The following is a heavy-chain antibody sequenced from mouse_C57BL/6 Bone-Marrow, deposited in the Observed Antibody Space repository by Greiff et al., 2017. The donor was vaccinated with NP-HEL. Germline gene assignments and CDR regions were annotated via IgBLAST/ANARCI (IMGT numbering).Heavy chain of an antibody. Sequence: QVQLQQPGAELVKPGASVKLSCKASGYTFTSYWMHWVKQRPGRGLEWIGRIDPYSGGTTYNEKFKSKAPLTVDKPSSTAYMQLSSLTSEDSAVDYCAITTVPYLYFDVWGTGTTVTVSS. CDR2: IDPYSGGT. CDR3: AITTVPYLYFDV. D-gene: IGHD1-1*01. CDR1: GYTFTSYW. J-gene: IGHJ1*03. V-gene: IGHV1-72*01.